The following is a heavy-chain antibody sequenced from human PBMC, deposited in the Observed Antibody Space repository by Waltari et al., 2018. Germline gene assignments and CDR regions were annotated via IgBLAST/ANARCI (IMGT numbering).Heavy chain of an antibody. D-gene: IGHD5-12*01. Sequence: EVQLVESAGGLVQPGGSLRLSCVASGFPFDNSWMHWVRTAPGKGLVWVSRINSDGTSTSYADSVKGRFTISRDNARNTLYLQMNTLRADDTAVYYCARAALPSAAWPYYSYGMDVWGQGTTVTVSS. V-gene: IGHV3-74*01. CDR3: ARAALPSAAWPYYSYGMDV. CDR1: GFPFDNSW. J-gene: IGHJ6*02. CDR2: INSDGTST.